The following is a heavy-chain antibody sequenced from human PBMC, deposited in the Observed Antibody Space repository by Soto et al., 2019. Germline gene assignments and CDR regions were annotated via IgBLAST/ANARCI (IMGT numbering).Heavy chain of an antibody. J-gene: IGHJ4*02. CDR3: ARDCSGGSCYYFDY. Sequence: QVQLVESGGGVVQPGRSLRLSCAASGFTFSSYGMHWVRQAPGKGLEWVAVIWYDGSNKHYADSVKGRFTISRDNXXNTLYLQMNSLRAEDTAVYYCARDCSGGSCYYFDYWGQGTLVTVPS. D-gene: IGHD2-15*01. CDR1: GFTFSSYG. V-gene: IGHV3-33*01. CDR2: IWYDGSNK.